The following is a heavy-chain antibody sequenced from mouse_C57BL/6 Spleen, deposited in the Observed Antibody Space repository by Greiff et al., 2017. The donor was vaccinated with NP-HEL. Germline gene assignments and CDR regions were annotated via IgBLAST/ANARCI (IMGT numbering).Heavy chain of an antibody. CDR3: TRDLSEAY. J-gene: IGHJ3*01. Sequence: QVQLKESGAELVRPGASVTLSCKASGYTFTDYEMHWVKQTPVHGLEWIGAIDPETGGTAYNQKFKGKAILTADKSSSTAYMELRSLTSEDSAVYYCTRDLSEAYWGQGTLVTVSA. D-gene: IGHD2-3*01. V-gene: IGHV1-15*01. CDR1: GYTFTDYE. CDR2: IDPETGGT.